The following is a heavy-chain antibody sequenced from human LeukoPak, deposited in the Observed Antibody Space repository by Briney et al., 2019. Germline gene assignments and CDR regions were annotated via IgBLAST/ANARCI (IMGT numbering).Heavy chain of an antibody. CDR2: ITAYNGNR. Sequence: AASVKVSCKASGYTFTSYYMHWVRQAPGQGLEWMGWITAYNGNRLYAQRFQGRITLTTDTSTSTPYMELRSLEYDDTAIYYCARDNDKVVDHWGQGTLVTVSS. J-gene: IGHJ4*01. CDR3: ARDNDKVVDH. CDR1: GYTFTSYY. D-gene: IGHD1-1*01. V-gene: IGHV1-18*04.